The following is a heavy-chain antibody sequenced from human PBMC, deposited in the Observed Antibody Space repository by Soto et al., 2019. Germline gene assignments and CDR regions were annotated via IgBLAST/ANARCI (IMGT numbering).Heavy chain of an antibody. CDR2: IYYSGST. J-gene: IGHJ5*02. CDR1: GGSVSSGSYY. V-gene: IGHV4-61*01. Sequence: SSETLSLTCTVSGGSVSSGSYYWSWIRQPPGKGLEWIGYIYYSGSTNYNPSLKSRVTISVDTSKNQFSLKLSSVTAADTAVYFCARRPAAAPYWFDPWGQGTLVTVSS. D-gene: IGHD6-13*01. CDR3: ARRPAAAPYWFDP.